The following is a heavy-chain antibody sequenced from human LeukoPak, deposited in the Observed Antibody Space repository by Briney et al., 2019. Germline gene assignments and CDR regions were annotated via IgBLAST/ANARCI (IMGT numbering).Heavy chain of an antibody. J-gene: IGHJ4*02. Sequence: PGRSLRLSCAASGFTFSSYGMHWVRQAPGKGLEWVAVIWYDGSNKYYVDSVKGRFTISRDNSKNTLYLQMNSLRAEDTAVYYCAKGNYDSSGYYYFDYWGQGTLVTVSS. CDR3: AKGNYDSSGYYYFDY. V-gene: IGHV3-33*06. CDR1: GFTFSSYG. D-gene: IGHD3-22*01. CDR2: IWYDGSNK.